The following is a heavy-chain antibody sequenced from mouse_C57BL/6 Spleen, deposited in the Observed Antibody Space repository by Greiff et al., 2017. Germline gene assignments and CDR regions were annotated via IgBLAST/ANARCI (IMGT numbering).Heavy chain of an antibody. CDR3: ARHEGYFDV. CDR1: GFTFSSYT. V-gene: IGHV5-9*01. CDR2: ISGGGGNT. Sequence: EVQLVESGGGLVKPGGSLKLSCAASGFTFSSYTMSWVRQTPEKRLEWVATISGGGGNTYYPDSVKGRFTISRDNAKNTLYLQMSSLRSEDTALYYCARHEGYFDVWGTGTTVTVSS. J-gene: IGHJ1*03.